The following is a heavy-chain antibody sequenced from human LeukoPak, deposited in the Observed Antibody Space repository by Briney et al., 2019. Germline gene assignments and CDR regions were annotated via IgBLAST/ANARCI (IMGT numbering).Heavy chain of an antibody. D-gene: IGHD6-19*01. J-gene: IGHJ4*02. Sequence: SETLSLTCAVYGGSFSGYYWSWIRQPPGKGLEWIGEINHSGSTNYNPSLKSRVTISVDTSKNQFSLKLSSVTAADTAVYYCAEGGSGWARYFDYWGQGTLVTVSS. CDR3: AEGGSGWARYFDY. CDR1: GGSFSGYY. CDR2: INHSGST. V-gene: IGHV4-34*01.